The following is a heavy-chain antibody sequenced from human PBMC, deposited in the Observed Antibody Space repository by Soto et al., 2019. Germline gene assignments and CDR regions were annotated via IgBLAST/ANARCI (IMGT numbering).Heavy chain of an antibody. CDR2: ISYDGATK. D-gene: IGHD2-21*02. CDR1: GFTFSRYV. Sequence: QVRLVESGGGVVQPGRSLRLSCAASGFTFSRYVLHWVRQAPGKGLEWVAFISYDGATKYYADSVKGRFTVSRDNSRDTLFLQMSSLRADDTAVYYCTRDLFSCGNACYDDSWGQGTLVSVSS. J-gene: IGHJ4*02. CDR3: TRDLFSCGNACYDDS. V-gene: IGHV3-30-3*01.